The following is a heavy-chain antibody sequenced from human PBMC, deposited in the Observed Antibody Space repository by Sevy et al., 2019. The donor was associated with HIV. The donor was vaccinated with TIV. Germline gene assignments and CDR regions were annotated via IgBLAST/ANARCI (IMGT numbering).Heavy chain of an antibody. CDR3: ARAVGFTRGAFDI. CDR2: LYYSGST. Sequence: SETLSLTCTISGDSITTNDYFWTWIRQSPGKGLEWIGYLYYSGSTAYNPSLKSRVSISTDTTKSHFSLNLNSVTGADAAISYCARAVGFTRGAFDIWGQGITVTVSS. V-gene: IGHV4-30-4*01. D-gene: IGHD3-10*01. J-gene: IGHJ3*02. CDR1: GDSITTNDYF.